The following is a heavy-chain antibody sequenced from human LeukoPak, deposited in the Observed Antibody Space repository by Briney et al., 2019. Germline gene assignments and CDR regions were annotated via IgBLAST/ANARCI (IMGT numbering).Heavy chain of an antibody. CDR2: IIPIFGTA. V-gene: IGHV1-69*05. J-gene: IGHJ3*02. D-gene: IGHD2-21*01. Sequence: ASVKVSCKASGGTFSSYAISWVRQAPGQGLEWMGGIIPIFGTANYAQKFQGRVTITTDESTSTAYMELSSLRSEDTAVYYCARGGVIPSDAFDIWGQGTMVTVSS. CDR1: GGTFSSYA. CDR3: ARGGVIPSDAFDI.